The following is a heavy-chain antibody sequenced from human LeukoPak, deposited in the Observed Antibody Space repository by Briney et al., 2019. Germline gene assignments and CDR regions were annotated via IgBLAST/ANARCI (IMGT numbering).Heavy chain of an antibody. D-gene: IGHD2-21*02. V-gene: IGHV3-7*01. CDR3: GRSEVTIPDSY. CDR1: GFDFSNYW. CDR2: INYDGSEK. J-gene: IGHJ4*02. Sequence: GGSLRLSCAASGFDFSNYWMSWVRQAPGKGLEWMANINYDGSEKYYVDSVKGRFTISRDNAKNSLYLQMNSLRVEDTAVYYCGRSEVTIPDSYWGQGTLVTVSS.